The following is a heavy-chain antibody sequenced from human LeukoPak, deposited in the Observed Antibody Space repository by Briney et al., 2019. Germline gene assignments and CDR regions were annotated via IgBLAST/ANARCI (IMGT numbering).Heavy chain of an antibody. CDR1: GFTFSSYG. D-gene: IGHD3-16*02. V-gene: IGHV3-30*03. CDR2: ISYDGSNN. Sequence: QPGGSLRLSCAASGFTFSSYGMHWVRQAPGKGLEWVAVISYDGSNNYYADSVKGRFTISRDNSKNTLYLQMNSLRAEDTAVYYCARNYVWGSYRYPDYWGQGTLVTVSS. CDR3: ARNYVWGSYRYPDY. J-gene: IGHJ4*02.